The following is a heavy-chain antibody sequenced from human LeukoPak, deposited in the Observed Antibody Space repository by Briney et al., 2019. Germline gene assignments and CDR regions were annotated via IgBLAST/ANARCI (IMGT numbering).Heavy chain of an antibody. V-gene: IGHV4-59*08. CDR1: GGSISSYY. CDR2: IYYRGST. CDR3: ARWVAASSIDY. Sequence: SETLSLTCTVSGGSISSYYWSWIRQPPGKGLEWIGYIYYRGSTNYNVSLKSRVTISVDTSKNQFSLKLRSVTAADTAVYYCARWVAASSIDYWGQGTLVTVSS. D-gene: IGHD6-13*01. J-gene: IGHJ4*02.